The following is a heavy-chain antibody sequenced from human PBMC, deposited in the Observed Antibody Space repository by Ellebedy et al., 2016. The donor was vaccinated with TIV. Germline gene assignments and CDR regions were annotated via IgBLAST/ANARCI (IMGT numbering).Heavy chain of an antibody. Sequence: GGSLRLSCAASGFTFSTYWMIWVRQAPGKGLEWVANIKQDGSEKYYVDSVKGRFTISRDNAKNSLYLQMNSLRVEDTALYYCARGFTRYCSGGSCYHPDYWGQGTLVTVSS. J-gene: IGHJ4*02. D-gene: IGHD2-15*01. CDR1: GFTFSTYW. V-gene: IGHV3-7*01. CDR3: ARGFTRYCSGGSCYHPDY. CDR2: IKQDGSEK.